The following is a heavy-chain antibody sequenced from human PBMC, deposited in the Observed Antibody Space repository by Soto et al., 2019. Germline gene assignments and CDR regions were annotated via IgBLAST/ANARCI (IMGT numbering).Heavy chain of an antibody. Sequence: ASVKVSCKASGYTFTGYYMHWVRQAPGQGLEWMGWINPNSGGTNYAQKFQGWVTMTRDTSISTAYMELSRLRSDDTAVYYCARDGTPTTVTTSTWDFDYWGQGTLVTVSS. CDR1: GYTFTGYY. J-gene: IGHJ4*02. D-gene: IGHD4-4*01. CDR2: INPNSGGT. V-gene: IGHV1-2*04. CDR3: ARDGTPTTVTTSTWDFDY.